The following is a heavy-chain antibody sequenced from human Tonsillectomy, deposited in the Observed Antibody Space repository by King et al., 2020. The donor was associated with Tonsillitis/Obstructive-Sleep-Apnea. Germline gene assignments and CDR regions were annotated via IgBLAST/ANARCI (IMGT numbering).Heavy chain of an antibody. Sequence: VTLKESGPALVKPTQTLTLTCTFSGFSLSTSGMCVSWIRQPPGKALEWLARIDWDDDKYYSTSLKTRLTISKDTSKKQVVLTMTNMDPVDTATYYCARTSRTSSRAHYFDYWGQGPLLTVSS. CDR3: ARTSRTSSRAHYFDY. V-gene: IGHV2-70*11. CDR1: GFSLSTSGMC. D-gene: IGHD2-2*01. J-gene: IGHJ4*02. CDR2: IDWDDDK.